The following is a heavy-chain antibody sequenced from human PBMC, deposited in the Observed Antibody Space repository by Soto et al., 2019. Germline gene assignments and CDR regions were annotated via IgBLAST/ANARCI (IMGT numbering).Heavy chain of an antibody. J-gene: IGHJ6*02. CDR1: GFSLSTSGMC. CDR2: IDWDDDK. CDR3: ARMVVVTAPPYYYYGMDV. D-gene: IGHD2-21*02. V-gene: IGHV2-70*01. Sequence: SGPTLVNPTQTLTLTCTFSGFSLSTSGMCVSWIRQPPGKALEWLALIDWDDDKYYSTSLKTRLTISKDTSKNQVVLTMTNMDPVDTATYYCARMVVVTAPPYYYYGMDVWGQGTTVTVS.